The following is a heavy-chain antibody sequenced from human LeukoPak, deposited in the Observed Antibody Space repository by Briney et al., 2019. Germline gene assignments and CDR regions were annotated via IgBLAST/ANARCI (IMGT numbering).Heavy chain of an antibody. CDR3: ARGGNYGDYDGYFDY. V-gene: IGHV4-59*08. J-gene: IGHJ4*02. CDR1: GGSISSYY. CDR2: IYYSGST. Sequence: SETLSLTCTVSGGSISSYYWSWIRQPPGKGLEWIGYIYYSGSTNYNPSLRSRVTISVDTSKNQFSPKLSSVTAADTAVYYCARGGNYGDYDGYFDYWGQGTLVTVSS. D-gene: IGHD4-17*01.